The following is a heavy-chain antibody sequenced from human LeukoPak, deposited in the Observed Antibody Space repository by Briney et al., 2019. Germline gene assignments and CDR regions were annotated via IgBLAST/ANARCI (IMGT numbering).Heavy chain of an antibody. Sequence: PGGSLRLSCAASGFTFSSYWMSWVRQAPGKGLEWVANIKQDGSEKYYVDSVKGRFTISRDNAKNSLYLQMNSLRAEDTAVYYCARGSYSLAYNWFDPWGQGTLVTVSS. CDR3: ARGSYSLAYNWFDP. CDR1: GFTFSSYW. V-gene: IGHV3-7*01. CDR2: IKQDGSEK. D-gene: IGHD1-26*01. J-gene: IGHJ5*02.